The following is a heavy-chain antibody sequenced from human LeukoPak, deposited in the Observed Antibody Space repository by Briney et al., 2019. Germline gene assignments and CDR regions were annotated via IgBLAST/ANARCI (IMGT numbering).Heavy chain of an antibody. J-gene: IGHJ4*02. CDR3: AKDFTGSYFDWSLDS. CDR1: GFSFSSFA. Sequence: GGSLRLSCAASGFSFSSFAMSWVRQAPGKGLEWVSSISGSGGSTYNADSVKGRFTISRDNSKNTLYLQMNSLRAEDTAVYYCAKDFTGSYFDWSLDSWGQGTLVTVSS. D-gene: IGHD3-9*01. V-gene: IGHV3-23*01. CDR2: ISGSGGST.